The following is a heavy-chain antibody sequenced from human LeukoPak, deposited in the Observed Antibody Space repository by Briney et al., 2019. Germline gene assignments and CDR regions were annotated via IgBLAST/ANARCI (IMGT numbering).Heavy chain of an antibody. CDR1: GFTFSSYA. V-gene: IGHV3-23*01. D-gene: IGHD2-2*01. Sequence: GGSLRLSCAASGFTFSSYAMSWVRQAPGKGLEWVSAISGSGGSTYYADSVKGRFTISRDNSKNTLYLQMNSLRAEDTAVYYCAKPWYCSSTSCSKDPDYWGQGTLVTVSS. J-gene: IGHJ4*02. CDR2: ISGSGGST. CDR3: AKPWYCSSTSCSKDPDY.